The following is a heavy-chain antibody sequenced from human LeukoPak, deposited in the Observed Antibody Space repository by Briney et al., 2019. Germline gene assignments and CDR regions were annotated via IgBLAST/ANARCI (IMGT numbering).Heavy chain of an antibody. CDR1: GGSISSYY. CDR3: ARGVLTYYDFWKGYSNWFDP. V-gene: IGHV4-59*01. Sequence: PSETLSLTCTVSGGSISSYYWSWIRQPPGKGLEWIGYIYYSGSTNYNPSLKSRVTISVDTSKNQFSLKLSSVTAADTAVYYCARGVLTYYDFWKGYSNWFDPWGQGTLVTVSS. D-gene: IGHD3-3*01. J-gene: IGHJ5*02. CDR2: IYYSGST.